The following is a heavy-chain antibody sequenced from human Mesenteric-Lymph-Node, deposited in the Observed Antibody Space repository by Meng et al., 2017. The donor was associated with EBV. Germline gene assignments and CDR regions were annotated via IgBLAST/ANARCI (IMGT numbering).Heavy chain of an antibody. J-gene: IGHJ4*02. D-gene: IGHD7-27*01. CDR1: GFTFSDFY. V-gene: IGHV3-11*01. Sequence: QVQLGESGGGLVQPGGSLILSCAASGFTFSDFYINWIRQAPGKGLEWVSSISNIGTTKDYADSVRGRFTISRDSAGSSLYLQMNSLRAEDTAVYYCAAGNWEAFDYWGQGTLVTVSS. CDR3: AAGNWEAFDY. CDR2: ISNIGTTK.